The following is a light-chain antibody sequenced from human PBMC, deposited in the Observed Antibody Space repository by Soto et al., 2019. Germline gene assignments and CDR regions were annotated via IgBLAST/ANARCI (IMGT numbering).Light chain of an antibody. CDR1: QDISDY. Sequence: DIQMTQSPSSLSASVGDRVTITCQASQDISDYLNWYHQKPGKAPKFLIYDASYLETGVPSRFSGSGFGTDFTLTISSLQPEDVATYYCQKHNSAPLFFGPGTKVEIK. CDR2: DAS. CDR3: QKHNSAPLF. J-gene: IGKJ3*01. V-gene: IGKV1-33*01.